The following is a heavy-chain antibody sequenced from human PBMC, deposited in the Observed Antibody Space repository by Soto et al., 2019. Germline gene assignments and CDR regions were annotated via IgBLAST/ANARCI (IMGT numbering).Heavy chain of an antibody. CDR3: ARCDYDYHLDY. J-gene: IGHJ4*02. V-gene: IGHV3-33*01. Sequence: VGSLRLSCAASGFTFSSYGMHWVRQAPGKGLEWVAVIWYDGSNKYYADSVKGRFTISRDNSKNTLYLQMNSLRAEDTAVYYCARCDYDYHLDYWGQGTLVRVSS. CDR1: GFTFSSYG. D-gene: IGHD3-16*01. CDR2: IWYDGSNK.